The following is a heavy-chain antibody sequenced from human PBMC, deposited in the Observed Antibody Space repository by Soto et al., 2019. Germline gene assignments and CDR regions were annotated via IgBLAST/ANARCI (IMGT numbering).Heavy chain of an antibody. J-gene: IGHJ4*02. CDR2: ISYDGSNK. V-gene: IGHV3-30-3*01. CDR3: ARDFSGFSYSSSWYTGYTGRYFDY. Sequence: QVQLVESGGGVVQPGRSLRLSCAASGFTFSSYAMHWVRQAPGKGLEWVAVISYDGSNKYYADSVKGRFTISRGNSKNTLYLQMISLRAEDTAVYYCARDFSGFSYSSSWYTGYTGRYFDYWGQGTLVTVSS. D-gene: IGHD6-13*01. CDR1: GFTFSSYA.